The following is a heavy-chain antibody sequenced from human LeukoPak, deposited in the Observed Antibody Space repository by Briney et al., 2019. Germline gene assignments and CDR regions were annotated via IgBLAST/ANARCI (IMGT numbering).Heavy chain of an antibody. D-gene: IGHD6-13*01. CDR1: GYSISSGYY. J-gene: IGHJ4*02. Sequence: SETLSLTCTVSGYSISSGYYWGWIRQPPGKGLEWIGSIYHSGSTYYNPSLKSRVTISVDTSKNQFSLKLSSVTAADTAVYYCARQYSSSWLDYFDYWGQGTLVTVSS. V-gene: IGHV4-38-2*02. CDR3: ARQYSSSWLDYFDY. CDR2: IYHSGST.